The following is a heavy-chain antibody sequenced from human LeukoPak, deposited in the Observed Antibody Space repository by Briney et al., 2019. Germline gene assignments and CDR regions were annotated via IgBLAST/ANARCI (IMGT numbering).Heavy chain of an antibody. CDR2: INLNGGGT. Sequence: GGSLRLSCAASGFTFDDYGMSWVRQVPGKGLEWVSGINLNGGGTGYADSVKGRFTISRDNAKNSLFLQMNSLRVEDTAVYYCARDRPTITVAYSFDVWGQGTMVTVS. D-gene: IGHD6-19*01. CDR1: GFTFDDYG. V-gene: IGHV3-20*04. CDR3: ARDRPTITVAYSFDV. J-gene: IGHJ3*01.